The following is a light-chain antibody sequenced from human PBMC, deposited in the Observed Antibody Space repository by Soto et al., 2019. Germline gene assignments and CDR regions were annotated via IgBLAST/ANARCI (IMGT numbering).Light chain of an antibody. Sequence: QSALTQPPSASGSPGQSVTISCTGTSSDVGGYNYVSWYQQHPGAAPKLMIYEAVKRPSGVPDRFSGSKSGNTASLTVSGLQAEDESDYYCSSYGGDNNVVFGGGTKVTVL. CDR1: SSDVGGYNY. J-gene: IGLJ2*01. V-gene: IGLV2-8*01. CDR2: EAV. CDR3: SSYGGDNNVV.